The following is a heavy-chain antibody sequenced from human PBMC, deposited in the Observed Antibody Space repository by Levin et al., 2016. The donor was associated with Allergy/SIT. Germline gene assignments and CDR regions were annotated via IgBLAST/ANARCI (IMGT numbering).Heavy chain of an antibody. CDR3: ARETEYSSSSVAFDI. CDR2: ISSSSSYI. Sequence: GGSLRLSCAASGFTFSSYSMNWVRQAPGKGLEWVSSISSSSSYIYYADSVKGRFTISRDNAKNSLYLQMNSLRAEDTAVYYCARETEYSSSSVAFDIWGQGTMVTVSS. CDR1: GFTFSSYS. D-gene: IGHD6-6*01. V-gene: IGHV3-21*01. J-gene: IGHJ3*02.